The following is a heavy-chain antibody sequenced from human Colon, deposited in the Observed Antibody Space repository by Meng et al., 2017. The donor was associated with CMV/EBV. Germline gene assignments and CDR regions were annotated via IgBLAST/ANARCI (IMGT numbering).Heavy chain of an antibody. CDR1: GFTFSSYE. J-gene: IGHJ3*02. D-gene: IGHD1-26*01. CDR2: ISSSGSGRTI. V-gene: IGHV3-48*03. Sequence: LKIFCSAPGFTFSSYEMNWVRQAPGKGLEWVSYISSSGSGRTIYYTDSVKGRFSITRDNATNSVYLQLNSLRREDTAVYYCARYGVGATLVFAFDSWGQGTMVTVSS. CDR3: ARYGVGATLVFAFDS.